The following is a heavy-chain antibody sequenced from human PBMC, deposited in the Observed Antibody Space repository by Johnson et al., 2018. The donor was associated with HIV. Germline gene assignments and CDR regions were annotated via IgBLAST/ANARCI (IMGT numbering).Heavy chain of an antibody. Sequence: VLLVESGGGVVQPGRSLRLSCAASGFTFSNAWMSWVRQAPGKGLEWIGHIKSKTDGGTTDYVTPVKGRFTISRDDSTNTLYLQINSLKTEDTAVYYCTTYTAMITMYVEIKGGAFDIWGQGAMVTVSS. CDR3: TTYTAMITMYVEIKGGAFDI. V-gene: IGHV3-15*01. CDR1: GFTFSNAW. J-gene: IGHJ3*02. D-gene: IGHD5-18*01. CDR2: IKSKTDGGTT.